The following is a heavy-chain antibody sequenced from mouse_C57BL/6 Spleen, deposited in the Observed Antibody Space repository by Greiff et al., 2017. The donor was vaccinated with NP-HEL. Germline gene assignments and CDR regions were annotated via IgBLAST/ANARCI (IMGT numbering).Heavy chain of an antibody. CDR2: INPYNGGT. Sequence: EVQLQQSGPVLVKPGASVKMSCKASGYTFTDYYMNWVKQSHGKSLEWIGVINPYNGGTSYNQKFKGKATLTVDKSSSTAYMELNSLTSEDSAVYYCARWGGNYPLDYWGQGTTLTVAS. CDR3: ARWGGNYPLDY. V-gene: IGHV1-19*01. CDR1: GYTFTDYY. J-gene: IGHJ2*01. D-gene: IGHD2-1*01.